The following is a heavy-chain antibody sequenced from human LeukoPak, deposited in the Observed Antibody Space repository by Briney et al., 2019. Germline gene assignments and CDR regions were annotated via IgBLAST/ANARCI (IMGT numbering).Heavy chain of an antibody. CDR3: ARGPRMTTIFGVVIMGLDY. CDR2: INHSGST. CDR1: GGSFSGYY. V-gene: IGHV4-34*01. D-gene: IGHD3-3*01. J-gene: IGHJ4*02. Sequence: PSETLSLTCAVYGGSFSGYYWSWIRQPPGKGLEWIGEINHSGSTNYNPSLKSRVTISVDTSKKQFSLKMRCVKAADRGVYYCARGPRMTTIFGVVIMGLDYWGQGTLVTVSS.